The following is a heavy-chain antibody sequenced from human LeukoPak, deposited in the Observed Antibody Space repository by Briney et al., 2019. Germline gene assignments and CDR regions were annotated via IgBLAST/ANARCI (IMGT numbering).Heavy chain of an antibody. Sequence: ASVKVSCKASGYTFTSYFMHWVRQAPGQGLEWMGSVNPGGGSTTYAQNFQGRDTMTRVTSTNTVYMELSSLRSEDTAVYYCARTYDSSGFQYWGQGTLVTVSS. CDR2: VNPGGGST. V-gene: IGHV1-46*01. J-gene: IGHJ4*02. CDR3: ARTYDSSGFQY. D-gene: IGHD3-22*01. CDR1: GYTFTSYF.